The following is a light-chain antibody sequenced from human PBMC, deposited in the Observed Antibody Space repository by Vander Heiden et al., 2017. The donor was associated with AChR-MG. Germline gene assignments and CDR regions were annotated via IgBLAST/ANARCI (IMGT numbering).Light chain of an antibody. CDR1: SSDVGGSNY. J-gene: IGLJ2*01. V-gene: IGLV2-14*01. CDR2: EVS. CDR3: SSYTSDYTVV. Sequence: QSALTQPASVSGSPGQSITISCTGTSSDVGGSNYVSWYQQHPGKAPKLMISEVSNRPSGVSNRFSGSKSGNTASLTISGLQPEDEADYYCSSYTSDYTVVFGGGTKLTVL.